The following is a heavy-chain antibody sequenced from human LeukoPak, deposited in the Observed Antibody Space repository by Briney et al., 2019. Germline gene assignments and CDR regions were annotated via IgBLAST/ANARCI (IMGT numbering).Heavy chain of an antibody. D-gene: IGHD3-22*01. CDR1: GFIFSRYG. Sequence: PGGSLRLSCAASGFIFSRYGMYWVRQAPGKGLEWMAVISYDGSNKYYADSVRGRFIISRDDSENTLYLQMNSLRIDDTAVYYCAKDGAPYDSPTEGWFDPWGQGTLVTVSS. CDR3: AKDGAPYDSPTEGWFDP. J-gene: IGHJ5*02. CDR2: ISYDGSNK. V-gene: IGHV3-30*18.